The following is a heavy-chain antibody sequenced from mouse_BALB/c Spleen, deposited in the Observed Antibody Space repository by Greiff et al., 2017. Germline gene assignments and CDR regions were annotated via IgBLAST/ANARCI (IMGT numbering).Heavy chain of an antibody. Sequence: DLVKPGASVTLSCKASGYTFTSYWINWIKQRPGQGLEWIGRIAPGSGSTYYNEMFKGKATLTVDTSSSTAYIQLSSLSSEDSAVYFCAREQLRGDYYAMDYWGQGTSVTVSS. J-gene: IGHJ4*01. CDR2: IAPGSGST. V-gene: IGHV1S41*01. CDR3: AREQLRGDYYAMDY. CDR1: GYTFTSYW. D-gene: IGHD1-1*01.